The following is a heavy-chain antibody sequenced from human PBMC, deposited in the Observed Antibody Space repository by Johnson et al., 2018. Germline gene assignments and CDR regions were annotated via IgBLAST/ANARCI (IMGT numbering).Heavy chain of an antibody. Sequence: QVQLQESGPGLVKPSETLSLTCTVSGGSISSYYWSWIRQPPGKGLEWIGYIYYSGSTNYNPSLKSRVTISVDTSKNQFSLKLTSVTAAAPAVYYFARCHLTGTTHYYYYMDVCGKGTTVTVS. CDR1: GGSISSYY. J-gene: IGHJ6*03. CDR3: ARCHLTGTTHYYYYMDV. V-gene: IGHV4-59*12. CDR2: IYYSGST. D-gene: IGHD1-20*01.